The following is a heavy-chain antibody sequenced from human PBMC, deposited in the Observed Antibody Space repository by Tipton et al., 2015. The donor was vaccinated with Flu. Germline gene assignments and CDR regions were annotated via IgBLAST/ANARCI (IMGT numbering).Heavy chain of an antibody. CDR1: GGSISSYY. J-gene: IGHJ5*02. Sequence: TLSLTCTVSGGSISSYYWCWSRQPPGKGLEWIGYIYYSGSTNYNPSLKSRVTISVDTSKNQFSLELSSVTAADTAVYYCARSVAVAAPGWFDPWGQGTGVSVP. V-gene: IGHV4-59*01. CDR3: ARSVAVAAPGWFDP. CDR2: IYYSGST. D-gene: IGHD6-19*01.